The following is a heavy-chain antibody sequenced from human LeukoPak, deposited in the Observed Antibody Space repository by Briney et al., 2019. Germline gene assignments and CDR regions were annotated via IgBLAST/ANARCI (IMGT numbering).Heavy chain of an antibody. J-gene: IGHJ6*03. CDR3: ARDPNYFYYYMDV. CDR2: ISNSGNTI. V-gene: IGHV3-48*03. Sequence: GGSLRLSCVASGFTFSNYEMNWVRQAPGQGLEWVSYISNSGNTIYYADSVKGRFTISRDNAKKSLYLQMGSLRAEDTAVYYCARDPNYFYYYMDVWGRGTTVTISS. CDR1: GFTFSNYE.